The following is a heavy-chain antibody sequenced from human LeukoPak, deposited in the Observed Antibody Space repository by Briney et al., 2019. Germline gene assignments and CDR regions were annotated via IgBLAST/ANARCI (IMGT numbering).Heavy chain of an antibody. CDR3: AKTYYYDSSGYYYAGHDAFDI. J-gene: IGHJ3*02. D-gene: IGHD3-22*01. Sequence: PGGSLRLSCAASGFTFSSYAMSWVRQAPGKGLEWVSAISGSGGSTYYADSVKGRFTISRDNSKNTLYLQMNSLRAEDTAVYYCAKTYYYDSSGYYYAGHDAFDIWGQGTMVTASS. CDR1: GFTFSSYA. CDR2: ISGSGGST. V-gene: IGHV3-23*01.